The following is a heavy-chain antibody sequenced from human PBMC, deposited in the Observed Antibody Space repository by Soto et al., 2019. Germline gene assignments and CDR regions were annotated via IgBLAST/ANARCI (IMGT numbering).Heavy chain of an antibody. CDR2: IYYSGST. D-gene: IGHD3-9*01. J-gene: IGHJ6*03. V-gene: IGHV4-39*01. Sequence: SETRSLTCTVSGGSISSSSYYWGRIRQPPGKGMEWIGSIYYSGSTYYNPSLKSRVTISVDTSKNQFSLKLSSVTAADTVVFYCASGDWLFDYYYYYMDVWGKGTTVTVSS. CDR1: GGSISSSSYY. CDR3: ASGDWLFDYYYYYMDV.